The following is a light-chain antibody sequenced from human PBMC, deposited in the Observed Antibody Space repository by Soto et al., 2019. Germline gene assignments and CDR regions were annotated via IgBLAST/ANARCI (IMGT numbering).Light chain of an antibody. Sequence: EIVLTQSPATLSLSPGERATLSCRASQSVISYLDWYQQKPGQAPRLLIYDASNRATGIPARFSGSGSGTDFTLTIRRREPEDCAVYSCQQLRNLPRMYTFGQGTKLEIK. CDR3: QQLRNLPRMYT. CDR1: QSVISY. CDR2: DAS. V-gene: IGKV3-11*01. J-gene: IGKJ2*01.